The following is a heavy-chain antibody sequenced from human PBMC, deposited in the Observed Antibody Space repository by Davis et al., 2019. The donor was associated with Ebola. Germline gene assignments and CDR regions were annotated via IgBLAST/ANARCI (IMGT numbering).Heavy chain of an antibody. Sequence: GESLKISCEVSGFNFRGYAMHWVRQAPGKGLEWVALISYNGNNKNYADSVKDRFTISRDNSKNTLYLQMDSLRAEDTAVYYCLSAYYVSNFGYWGQGTLVTVSS. CDR2: ISYNGNNK. J-gene: IGHJ4*02. D-gene: IGHD3-22*01. CDR1: GFNFRGYA. V-gene: IGHV3-30-3*01. CDR3: LSAYYVSNFGY.